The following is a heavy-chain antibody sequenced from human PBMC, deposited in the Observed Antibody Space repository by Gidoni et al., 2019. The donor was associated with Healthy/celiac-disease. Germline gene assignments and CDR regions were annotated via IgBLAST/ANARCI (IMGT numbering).Heavy chain of an antibody. CDR3: ARGIGSGSYYNGPYYYYYGMDV. V-gene: IGHV4-34*01. Sequence: QVQLQQWGAGLLKPSETLSLTCAVYGGSFSGYYWSWIRQLPGKGLEWIGEINHSGSTNYNPSLKSRVTISVDTSKNQFSLKLSSVTAADTAVYYCARGIGSGSYYNGPYYYYYGMDVWGQGTTVTVSS. D-gene: IGHD3-10*01. CDR1: GGSFSGYY. CDR2: INHSGST. J-gene: IGHJ6*02.